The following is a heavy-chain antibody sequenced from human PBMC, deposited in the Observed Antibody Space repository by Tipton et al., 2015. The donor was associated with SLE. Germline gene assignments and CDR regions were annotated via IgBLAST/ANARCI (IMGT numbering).Heavy chain of an antibody. CDR2: LYTSGTT. CDR1: GASINSNY. J-gene: IGHJ3*02. CDR3: ARVGLITPDAFDI. D-gene: IGHD5-24*01. Sequence: TLSLTCTVSGASINSNYWTWIRQTPGKGLEWIGYLYTSGTTKYNPSLQSRVTISVDTPKNQFSLKLKSVTAADTAFYYWARVGLITPDAFDIWGEGTMVTVSS. V-gene: IGHV4-4*08.